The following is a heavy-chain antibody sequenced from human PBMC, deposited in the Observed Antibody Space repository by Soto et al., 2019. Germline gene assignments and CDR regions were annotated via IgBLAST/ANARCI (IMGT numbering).Heavy chain of an antibody. CDR3: ASYLGGDYEDY. CDR2: IIPILGIA. CDR1: GGTFSSYT. V-gene: IGHV1-69*02. Sequence: QVQLVQSGAEVKKPGSSVKVSCKASGGTFSSYTISWVRQAPGQGLEWMGRIIPILGIANYAQKFQGRVTITADKSTSTAYMELSSLRSEDTAVYYWASYLGGDYEDYWGQGTLVTVSS. J-gene: IGHJ4*02. D-gene: IGHD4-17*01.